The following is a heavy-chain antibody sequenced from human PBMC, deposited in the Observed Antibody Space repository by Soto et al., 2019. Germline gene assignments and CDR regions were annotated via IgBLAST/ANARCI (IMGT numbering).Heavy chain of an antibody. Sequence: PGGSLRLSCAASGFTFSSYAMSWVRQAPGKGLEWVSAISGSGGSTYYADSAKGRFTISRDNSKNTLYLQMNSLRAEDTAVYYCAKAQLMVRGPINVWGQGTTVTVSS. J-gene: IGHJ6*02. CDR1: GFTFSSYA. CDR3: AKAQLMVRGPINV. D-gene: IGHD3-10*01. CDR2: ISGSGGST. V-gene: IGHV3-23*01.